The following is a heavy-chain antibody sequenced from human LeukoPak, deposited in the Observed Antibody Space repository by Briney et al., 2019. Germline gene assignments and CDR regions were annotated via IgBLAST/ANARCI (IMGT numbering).Heavy chain of an antibody. CDR3: AKDQGSGAFDI. J-gene: IGHJ3*02. Sequence: PGGSLRLSCAGSGFTFSIYAMSWVRQALGKGLEWVSAISGSGGNTYYADSVKGRFTISRDNSRNTLYLQMSSLRAEDTAVYYCAKDQGSGAFDIWGQGTMVTVSS. CDR2: ISGSGGNT. V-gene: IGHV3-23*01. CDR1: GFTFSIYA. D-gene: IGHD2-15*01.